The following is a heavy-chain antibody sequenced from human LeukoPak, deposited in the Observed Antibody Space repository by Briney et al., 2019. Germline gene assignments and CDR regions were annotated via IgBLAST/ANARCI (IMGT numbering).Heavy chain of an antibody. CDR3: ARLRVTTGGDYYYYYMDV. CDR2: MSSSSSTT. Sequence: GGSLRLSCAVSGFTFRTFGMSWVRQAPGKGLEWVSSMSSSSSTTSYADSVKGRFAISRDNAENSVFLQMNSLRAEDTGVYYCARLRVTTGGDYYYYYMDVWGKGTTVTVSS. D-gene: IGHD4-17*01. V-gene: IGHV3-48*04. CDR1: GFTFRTFG. J-gene: IGHJ6*03.